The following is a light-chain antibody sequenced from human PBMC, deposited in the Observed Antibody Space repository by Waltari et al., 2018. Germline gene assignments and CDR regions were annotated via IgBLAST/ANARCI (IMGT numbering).Light chain of an antibody. Sequence: QSALTQPASVSGSPGQSITVSCTGTSSDVGSYNLVSWYQQHPGKAPKLLIFEVSQLPSGISNRFSGSNAGNTASLTVSGLQAEDGADYYCSSYAGNRSVVFGGGTKLTVL. CDR3: SSYAGNRSVV. CDR2: EVS. CDR1: SSDVGSYNL. J-gene: IGLJ2*01. V-gene: IGLV2-23*02.